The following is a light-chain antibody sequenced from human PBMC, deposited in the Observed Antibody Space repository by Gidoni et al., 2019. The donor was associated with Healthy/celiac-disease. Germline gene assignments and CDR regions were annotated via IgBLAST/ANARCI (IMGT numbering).Light chain of an antibody. CDR3: QQRSNWPPT. CDR1: QSVSIY. V-gene: IGKV3-11*01. Sequence: EIMLTQSPPTLSLSPGERATLSCSASQSVSIYLAWYQQQPGQAPRLLIDDASNSATGIPARFSGSGSGTDFTLTISSLEHEDVAVYYCQQRSNWPPTFGQGTRLEIK. CDR2: DAS. J-gene: IGKJ5*01.